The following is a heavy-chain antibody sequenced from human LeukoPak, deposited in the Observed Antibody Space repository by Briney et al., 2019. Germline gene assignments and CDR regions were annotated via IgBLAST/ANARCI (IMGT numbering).Heavy chain of an antibody. CDR1: GASIRSGDYY. CDR3: ARDCSGGSCYGAFDI. CDR2: IYDSGST. Sequence: SQTLSLTCTVSGASIRSGDYYWSWIRQPLGKGLEWIGYIYDSGSTYYDPSLKSRITISVDTSENRFSLKLSSVTATDTAVYYCARDCSGGSCYGAFDIWGQGTMVTVSS. D-gene: IGHD2-15*01. V-gene: IGHV4-30-4*01. J-gene: IGHJ3*02.